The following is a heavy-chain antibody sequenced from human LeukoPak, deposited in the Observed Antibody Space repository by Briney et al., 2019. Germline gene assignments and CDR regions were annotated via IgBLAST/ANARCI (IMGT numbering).Heavy chain of an antibody. J-gene: IGHJ6*03. CDR3: ARGGSTLHSAGGHDIEFYYYYYMDV. Sequence: PSETLSLTCTVSGGSINSNIYYWGWIRQPPGKGLEWIGSIYSSGNTYYNPSLKSRVTISVDTSKSQFSLKLSSVTAADTAVYYCARGGSTLHSAGGHDIEFYYYYYMDVWGKGTTVTISS. D-gene: IGHD3-9*01. CDR1: GGSINSNIYY. CDR2: IYSSGNT. V-gene: IGHV4-39*01.